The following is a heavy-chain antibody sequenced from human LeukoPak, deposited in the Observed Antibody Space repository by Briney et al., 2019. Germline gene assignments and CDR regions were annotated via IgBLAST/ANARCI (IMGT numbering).Heavy chain of an antibody. CDR2: INHSGST. CDR3: ARGDLGWYGPYFDY. D-gene: IGHD6-19*01. V-gene: IGHV4-34*01. J-gene: IGHJ4*02. Sequence: SETLSLTCAVYGGSFSGYYWSWIRQPPGKGLEWIGEINHSGSTNYNPSLKSRVTISVDTSKNQFSLKLSSVTAADTAVYYCARGDLGWYGPYFDYWGQGTLVTVSS. CDR1: GGSFSGYY.